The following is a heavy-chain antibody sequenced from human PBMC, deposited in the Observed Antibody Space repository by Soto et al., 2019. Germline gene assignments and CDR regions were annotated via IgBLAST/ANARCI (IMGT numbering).Heavy chain of an antibody. CDR1: GGSISSYY. Sequence: PSETLSLTCTVSGGSISSYYWSWIRQPPGKGLEWIGYIYYSGSTNYNPSLKSRVTISVDTSKNQFSLKLSSVTAADTAVYYCARGGGGYCSSTSCYRPPNWFDPWGQGTLVTSPQ. D-gene: IGHD2-2*02. CDR3: ARGGGGYCSSTSCYRPPNWFDP. CDR2: IYYSGST. J-gene: IGHJ5*02. V-gene: IGHV4-59*01.